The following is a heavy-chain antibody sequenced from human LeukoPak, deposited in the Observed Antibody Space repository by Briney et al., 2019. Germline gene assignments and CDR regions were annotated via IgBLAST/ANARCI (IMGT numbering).Heavy chain of an antibody. J-gene: IGHJ4*02. D-gene: IGHD6-6*01. V-gene: IGHV4-34*01. CDR2: INHSGST. Sequence: SETLSLTCAVYGGSFSGYYWSWIRQPPGKVLEWIGEINHSGSTNYNPSLKSRVTISVDTSKNQFSLKLSSVTAADTAVYYCARGFGSSSGGFDYWGQGTLVTVSS. CDR1: GGSFSGYY. CDR3: ARGFGSSSGGFDY.